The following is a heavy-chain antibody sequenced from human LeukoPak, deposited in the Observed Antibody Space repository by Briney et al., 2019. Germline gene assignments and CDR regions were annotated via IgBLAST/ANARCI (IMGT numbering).Heavy chain of an antibody. CDR3: ARDRESTFDY. CDR2: IYYSGST. V-gene: IGHV4-59*01. D-gene: IGHD3-10*01. Sequence: SETLSLTCTVSGGSISSYYWSWIRQPPGKGLEWIGYIYYSGSTSYSGNTNYNPSLKSRVTISVDTSKNQFSLKLSSVTAADTAVYYCARDRESTFDYWGQGTLVTVSS. J-gene: IGHJ4*02. CDR1: GGSISSYY.